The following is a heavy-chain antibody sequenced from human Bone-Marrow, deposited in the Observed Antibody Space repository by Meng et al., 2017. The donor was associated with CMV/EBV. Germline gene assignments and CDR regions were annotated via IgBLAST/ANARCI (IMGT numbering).Heavy chain of an antibody. CDR3: ASDIVGNTSPAY. CDR2: INPSGGST. CDR1: GYTFTSYY. J-gene: IGHJ4*02. D-gene: IGHD1-26*01. V-gene: IGHV1-46*01. Sequence: ASVKVSCKASGYTFTSYYMHWVRQAPGQGLEWMGIINPSGGSTSYAQKFQGRVTMTRDTSTSTVYMELSRLTSEDTAVYYCASDIVGNTSPAYWGQGTLVTVSS.